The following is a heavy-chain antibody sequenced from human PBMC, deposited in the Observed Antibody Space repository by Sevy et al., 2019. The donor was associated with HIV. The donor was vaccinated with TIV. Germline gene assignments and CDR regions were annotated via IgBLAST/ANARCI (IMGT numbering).Heavy chain of an antibody. CDR2: ISYSGST. D-gene: IGHD5-18*01. CDR1: GCSISSFY. CDR3: ARGIFSYGYWREFDY. J-gene: IGHJ4*02. Sequence: SETLSLTCTVSGCSISSFYWNWIRQSPGKGLEWIGYISYSGSTNYNPSLTRRVTISVDTSKNQFSLKLSSVTAADTAVYYCARGIFSYGYWREFDYWGQGNLVTVSS. V-gene: IGHV4-59*01.